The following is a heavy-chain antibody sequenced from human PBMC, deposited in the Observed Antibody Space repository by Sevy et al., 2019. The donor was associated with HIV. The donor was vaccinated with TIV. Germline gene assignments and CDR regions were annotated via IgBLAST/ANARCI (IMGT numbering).Heavy chain of an antibody. CDR2: ISSGSSYI. D-gene: IGHD3-10*01. Sequence: GGSLRLSCAASQFTFRDYTMSWVRQTPGKGLEWISYISSGSSYIRYADSVKGRFTISRDNAENSLYLQMNRLRAEDTGVYFCARDRDYYGSGTYDYWGQGTLVTVS. CDR1: QFTFRDYT. J-gene: IGHJ4*02. CDR3: ARDRDYYGSGTYDY. V-gene: IGHV3-21*06.